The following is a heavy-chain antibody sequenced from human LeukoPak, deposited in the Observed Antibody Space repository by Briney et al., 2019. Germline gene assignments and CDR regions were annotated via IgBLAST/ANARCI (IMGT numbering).Heavy chain of an antibody. CDR1: GFTFSSYA. J-gene: IGHJ4*02. CDR3: AKADGSGYSSSWYCFDY. D-gene: IGHD6-13*01. V-gene: IGHV3-23*01. Sequence: GGSLRLSCAASGFTFSSYALSWVRQAPGKGLEWVSAISGSGGSTYYADSVKGRFTISRDNSKSTLYLQMNSLRAEDTAVYYCAKADGSGYSSSWYCFDYWGQGTLVTVSS. CDR2: ISGSGGST.